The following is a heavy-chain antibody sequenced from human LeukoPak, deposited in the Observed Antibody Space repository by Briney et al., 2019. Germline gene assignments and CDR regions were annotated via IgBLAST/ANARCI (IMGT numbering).Heavy chain of an antibody. Sequence: SETLSLTCTVSGGSISSYYWTWIRQPAGKGLEWIGRTHTSGSTNYNPSLKSRVTMSVDTSKNQFSLKLSSVTAADTAVYYCARDTYYYGSGTYYFNYWGQGTLVTVSS. J-gene: IGHJ4*02. CDR1: GGSISSYY. CDR3: ARDTYYYGSGTYYFNY. V-gene: IGHV4-4*07. CDR2: THTSGST. D-gene: IGHD3-10*01.